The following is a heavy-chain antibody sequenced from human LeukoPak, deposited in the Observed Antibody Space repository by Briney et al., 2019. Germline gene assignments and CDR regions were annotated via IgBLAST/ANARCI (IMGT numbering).Heavy chain of an antibody. J-gene: IGHJ3*02. Sequence: GGSLRLSCEASGFTFSNYSMNWVRQAPGKGLEWVSCIRSSSTTIYYADSVKGRFTISRDNAKNSLYLQMNSLRAEDTAVYYCARAKRNGFDIWGQGTMVTVSS. V-gene: IGHV3-48*01. CDR2: IRSSSTTI. CDR1: GFTFSNYS. CDR3: ARAKRNGFDI.